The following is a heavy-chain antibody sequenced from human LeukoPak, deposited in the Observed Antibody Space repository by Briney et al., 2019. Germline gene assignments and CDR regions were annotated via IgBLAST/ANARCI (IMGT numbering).Heavy chain of an antibody. V-gene: IGHV1-69*13. Sequence: SVKVSCKASGGTFSSYAISWVRQAPGQGLXXXXXIIPIFGTANYAQKFQGRVTITADESPSTAYMELSGLRSEDTAVYYCARGGTTVTNYYFDYWGQGTLVTVSS. CDR3: ARGGTTVTNYYFDY. CDR1: GGTFSSYA. D-gene: IGHD4-17*01. J-gene: IGHJ4*02. CDR2: IIPIFGTA.